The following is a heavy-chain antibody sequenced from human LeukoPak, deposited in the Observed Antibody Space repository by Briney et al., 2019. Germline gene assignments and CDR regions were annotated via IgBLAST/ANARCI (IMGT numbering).Heavy chain of an antibody. Sequence: GASVKVSCKASGYTFTSYDINWVRQATGQGLEWMGWMNPNSGNTGYAQKFQGRVTMTRNTSISTAYMELSSLRSEDTAVYYCALAVCTGGVWCYWGQGTLVTVSS. CDR1: GYTFTSYD. CDR2: MNPNSGNT. J-gene: IGHJ4*02. CDR3: ALAVCTGGVWCY. D-gene: IGHD2-8*02. V-gene: IGHV1-8*01.